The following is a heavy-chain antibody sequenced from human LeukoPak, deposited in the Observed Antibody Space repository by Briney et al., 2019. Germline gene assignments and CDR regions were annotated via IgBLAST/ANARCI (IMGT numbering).Heavy chain of an antibody. D-gene: IGHD3-10*01. V-gene: IGHV1-46*01. J-gene: IGHJ5*02. Sequence: GASVKVSCKASGYTFTSYYMHWVRQAPGQGLEWMGIINPSGGSTSYAQKFQGRVTMTRDMSTSTVYMELSSLRSEDTAVYYCAREEKSQNYGSGGPGPLDPWGQGTLVTVSS. CDR2: INPSGGST. CDR1: GYTFTSYY. CDR3: AREEKSQNYGSGGPGPLDP.